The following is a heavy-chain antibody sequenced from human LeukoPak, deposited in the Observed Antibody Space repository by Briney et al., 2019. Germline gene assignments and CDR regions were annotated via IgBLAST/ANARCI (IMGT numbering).Heavy chain of an antibody. D-gene: IGHD5/OR15-5a*01. CDR2: IKQGGSEK. CDR3: ARDFIYDPPDYYYMDV. V-gene: IGHV3-7*01. CDR1: GFTFSSYW. J-gene: IGHJ6*03. Sequence: GGSLRLSCAASGFTFSSYWMSWVRQAPGKGLEWVANIKQGGSEKYYVDSVKGRFTISRDNAKNSLYLQTNSLRAEDTAVYYCARDFIYDPPDYYYMDVWGKGTTVTVSS.